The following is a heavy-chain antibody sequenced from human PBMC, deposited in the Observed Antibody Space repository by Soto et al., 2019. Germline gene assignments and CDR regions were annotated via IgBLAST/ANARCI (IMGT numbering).Heavy chain of an antibody. CDR2: IIPIFGTA. CDR3: ARETGVDYYDSSGYMPDY. J-gene: IGHJ4*02. D-gene: IGHD3-22*01. V-gene: IGHV1-69*12. CDR1: GGTFSSYA. Sequence: QVQLVQSGAEVKKPGSSVKVSCKASGGTFSSYAISWVRQAPGQGLEWMGGIIPIFGTANYAQKFQGRVTITADESTSTAYMELSSLRSEDTAVYYCARETGVDYYDSSGYMPDYWGQGTLVTVSS.